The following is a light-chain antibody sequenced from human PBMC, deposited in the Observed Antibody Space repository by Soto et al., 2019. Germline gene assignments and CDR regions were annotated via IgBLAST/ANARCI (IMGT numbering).Light chain of an antibody. Sequence: QSVLTQPPSASGSPGQSVAISCTGTSRDVGGYNYVSWYQQHPGKAPKLMIYEVNKRPSGVPDRFSGPKSGNPASLTVSGLQAEDEADYYCSSYAGSSNVFGTGTKLTVL. CDR1: SRDVGGYNY. V-gene: IGLV2-8*01. CDR2: EVN. J-gene: IGLJ1*01. CDR3: SSYAGSSNV.